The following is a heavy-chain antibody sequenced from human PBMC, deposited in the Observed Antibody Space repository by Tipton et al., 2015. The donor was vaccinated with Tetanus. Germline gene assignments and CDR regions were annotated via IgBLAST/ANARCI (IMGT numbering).Heavy chain of an antibody. J-gene: IGHJ6*02. D-gene: IGHD3-22*01. V-gene: IGHV1-2*02. CDR2: IDPNSGGT. CDR3: ARDRGDYIYYGMDV. Sequence: QLVQSGAEVAKPGSSVKVSCKASGYTFTGYYIYWVRQAPGQGLEWMGWIDPNSGGTVYAQKFQGRVTMTRDTSISTAYMELRSLRSDDTAVYYCARDRGDYIYYGMDVWGPGTTVTVSS. CDR1: GYTFTGYY.